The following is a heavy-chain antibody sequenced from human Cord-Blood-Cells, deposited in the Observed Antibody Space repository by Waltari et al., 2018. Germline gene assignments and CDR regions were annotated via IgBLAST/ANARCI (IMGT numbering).Heavy chain of an antibody. Sequence: QVQLVQSGAEVKKPGYPVQVSCQASGATFSSYALSLVRQAPGPGLGWLGGINPIFGTANYAQKFQGRVTITADKSTSTAYMELSSLRSEDTAVYYCAKSGYSYGYNYWGQGTLVTVSS. CDR1: GATFSSYA. J-gene: IGHJ4*02. V-gene: IGHV1-69*06. CDR2: INPIFGTA. D-gene: IGHD5-18*01. CDR3: AKSGYSYGYNY.